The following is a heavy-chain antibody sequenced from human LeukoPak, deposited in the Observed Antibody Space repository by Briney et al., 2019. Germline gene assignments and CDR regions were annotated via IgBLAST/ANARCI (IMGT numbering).Heavy chain of an antibody. D-gene: IGHD2-15*01. CDR1: GYSFTSYW. J-gene: IGHJ5*02. CDR2: IYPADSDI. Sequence: GESLKMSCKGSGYSFTSYWIAWVRQMPGKGLEWMGIIYPADSDIRYSPSFQGQVTISADKSISTAYLQWNSLKVSDTAMYYCARQEYCSGASCYTWFDPWGQGTLVTVSS. CDR3: ARQEYCSGASCYTWFDP. V-gene: IGHV5-51*01.